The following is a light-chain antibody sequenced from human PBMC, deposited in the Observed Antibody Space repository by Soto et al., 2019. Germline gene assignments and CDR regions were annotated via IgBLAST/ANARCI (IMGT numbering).Light chain of an antibody. V-gene: IGKV3-20*01. CDR2: GVS. Sequence: ELVLTQSPVALSLSSGERATLSCRASQSVSSTLLTWYQQKPGQAPRLLIYGVSSRATGIPDRFSGCGSGTDFTLTISRVEPEDFAVYFCQHYGDSSWTFGQGSRVEIK. J-gene: IGKJ1*01. CDR1: QSVSSTL. CDR3: QHYGDSSWT.